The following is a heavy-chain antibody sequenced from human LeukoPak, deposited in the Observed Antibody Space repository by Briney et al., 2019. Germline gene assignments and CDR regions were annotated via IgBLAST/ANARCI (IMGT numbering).Heavy chain of an antibody. J-gene: IGHJ4*02. D-gene: IGHD1-26*01. CDR2: IYTSGST. CDR3: ARVSRWQILGHYLEY. CDR1: GGSISSYY. V-gene: IGHV4-4*07. Sequence: SETLSLTCTVSGGSISSYYWSWIRQPAGKGLEWIGRIYTSGSTNYNPSLKSRVTMSVDTSKNQFSLKLSSVTAADTAVYYCARVSRWQILGHYLEYWGQGTRVTVSS.